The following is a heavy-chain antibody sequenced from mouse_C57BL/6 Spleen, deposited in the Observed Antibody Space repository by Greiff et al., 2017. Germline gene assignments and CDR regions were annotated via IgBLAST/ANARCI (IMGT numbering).Heavy chain of an antibody. CDR2: ISSGSSTI. D-gene: IGHD1-1*01. CDR1: GFTFSDYG. J-gene: IGHJ1*03. V-gene: IGHV5-17*01. Sequence: EVKVEESGGGLVKPGGSLKLSCAASGFTFSDYGMHWVRQAPEKGLEWVAYISSGSSTIYYADTVKGRFTISRDNAKNTLFLQMTSLRSEDTAMYYCARSPHYYGSSYGYFDVWGTGTTVTVAS. CDR3: ARSPHYYGSSYGYFDV.